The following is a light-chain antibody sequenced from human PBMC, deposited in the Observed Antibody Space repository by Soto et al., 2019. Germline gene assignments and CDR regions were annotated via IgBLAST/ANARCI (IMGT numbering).Light chain of an antibody. CDR1: QSVSSY. CDR2: DAS. CDR3: QQRSNWPPD. Sequence: EIVLTQSPATLSLSPGERATLSCRASQSVSSYLAWYQQKPGQAPRLLIYDASNRATGIPARFSGSGSGTDFTLTISSLEPEDFAVYYCQQRSNWPPDFGPRTKVDIK. J-gene: IGKJ3*01. V-gene: IGKV3-11*01.